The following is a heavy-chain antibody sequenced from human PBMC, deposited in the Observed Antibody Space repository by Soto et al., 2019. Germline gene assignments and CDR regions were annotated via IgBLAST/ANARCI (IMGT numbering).Heavy chain of an antibody. J-gene: IGHJ5*02. Sequence: SVKVSCNASGGTFSSYAISWVRQAPGQGLEWMGGIIPIFGTANYAQKFQGRVTITADKSTSTAYMELSSLRSEDTAVYYCARAPGDCTNGVCYISNWFDPWGQGTMGTVSS. CDR2: IIPIFGTA. V-gene: IGHV1-69*06. D-gene: IGHD2-8*01. CDR3: ARAPGDCTNGVCYISNWFDP. CDR1: GGTFSSYA.